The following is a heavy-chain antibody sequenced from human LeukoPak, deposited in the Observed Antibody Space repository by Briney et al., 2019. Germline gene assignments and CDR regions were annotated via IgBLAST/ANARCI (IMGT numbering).Heavy chain of an antibody. V-gene: IGHV3-33*01. D-gene: IGHD5-12*01. J-gene: IGHJ4*02. Sequence: GGSLRLSCAASGFTFSSYGMHWVRQAPGKGLEWVAVIWYDGGNKYYADSVKGRFTISRDNSKNTLYLQMNSLRAEDTAVYYCASSGSGYDYPDIDYWGQGTLVTVSS. CDR1: GFTFSSYG. CDR2: IWYDGGNK. CDR3: ASSGSGYDYPDIDY.